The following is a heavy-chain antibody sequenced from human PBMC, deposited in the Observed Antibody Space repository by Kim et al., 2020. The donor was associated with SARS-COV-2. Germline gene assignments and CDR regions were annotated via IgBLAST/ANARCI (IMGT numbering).Heavy chain of an antibody. J-gene: IGHJ4*02. CDR1: GFTFSSYS. CDR3: ARVETDGYSGYDPDY. V-gene: IGHV3-21*01. CDR2: ISSSSSYI. Sequence: GGSLRLSCAASGFTFSSYSMNWVRQAPGKGLEWVSSISSSSSYIYYADSVKGRFTISRDNAKNSLYLQMNSLRAEDTAVYYCARVETDGYSGYDPDYWGQGTLVTVSS. D-gene: IGHD5-12*01.